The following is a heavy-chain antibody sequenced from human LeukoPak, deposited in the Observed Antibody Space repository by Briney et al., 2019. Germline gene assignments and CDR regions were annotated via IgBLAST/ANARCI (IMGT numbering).Heavy chain of an antibody. CDR2: ISSSSSYT. CDR3: ARPAVGRAAAGNRDYYFDY. V-gene: IGHV3-11*03. Sequence: KPGGSLRLSCVASGFTFSRHWMSWLRQAPGKGLEWVSYISSSSSYTNYADSVKGRFTISRDNAKNSLYLQMNSLRAEDTAVYYCARPAVGRAAAGNRDYYFDYWGQGTLVTVSS. D-gene: IGHD6-13*01. CDR1: GFTFSRHW. J-gene: IGHJ4*02.